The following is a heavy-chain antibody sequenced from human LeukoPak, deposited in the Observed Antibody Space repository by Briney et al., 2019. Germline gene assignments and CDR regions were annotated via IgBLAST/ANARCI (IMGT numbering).Heavy chain of an antibody. CDR2: IYNSGSI. V-gene: IGHV4-59*08. CDR1: GGSISSYY. Sequence: SETLSLTCTVSGGSISSYYWSWIRQPPGKGLEWIGYIYNSGSINYNPSLKSRVTTSIDTSKKQFSLKLSSVTAADTAVYCCARLRITGGHYYQHSLDVWGQGTTVTVSS. D-gene: IGHD2-8*02. CDR3: ARLRITGGHYYQHSLDV. J-gene: IGHJ6*02.